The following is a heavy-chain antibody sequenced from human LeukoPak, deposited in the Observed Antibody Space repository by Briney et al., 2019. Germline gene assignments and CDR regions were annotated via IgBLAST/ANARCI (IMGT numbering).Heavy chain of an antibody. V-gene: IGHV3-23*01. CDR2: ITGGGSVT. D-gene: IGHD3-9*01. CDR1: GFTFSNYA. J-gene: IGHJ4*02. Sequence: PGASLRLSCAASGFTFSNYAMSWVRQVPGKGLEWVSAITGGGSVTYYADSVKGRFTISRDNSKNSLYLQMKSLRAEDTAVYYCAKWGDYDILTGYYDPDYWGQGTLVTVSS. CDR3: AKWGDYDILTGYYDPDY.